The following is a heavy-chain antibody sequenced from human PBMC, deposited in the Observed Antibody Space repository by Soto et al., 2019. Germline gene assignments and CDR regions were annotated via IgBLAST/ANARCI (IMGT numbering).Heavy chain of an antibody. CDR3: ARGHGYNYVYLGSGF. V-gene: IGHV3-33*01. CDR1: GFTFSIYG. CDR2: IWYDGSNK. J-gene: IGHJ4*02. D-gene: IGHD5-18*01. Sequence: QVQLVESGGGVVQPGRSLRLSCAASGFTFSIYGMHWVRQAPGKGLEWVALIWYDGSNKYYADSVKGRFTISRDNSKNTLYLQMNSLRAEDTAVYYCARGHGYNYVYLGSGFWGQGTLVTVSS.